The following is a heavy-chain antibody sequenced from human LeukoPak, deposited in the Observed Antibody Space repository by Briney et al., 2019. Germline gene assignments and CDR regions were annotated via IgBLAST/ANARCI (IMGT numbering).Heavy chain of an antibody. CDR1: GYTFTNYY. V-gene: IGHV1-46*01. J-gene: IGHJ3*02. Sequence: ASVKVSCKASGYTFTNYYIHWVRQAPGQGLEWMGLINPGGDNTDYAQNFQGRVTMTSDTSTSTVYMGLSSLRSEDTAVYYCARIRDGYNDAYDIWGQGTMVTV. D-gene: IGHD5-24*01. CDR3: ARIRDGYNDAYDI. CDR2: INPGGDNT.